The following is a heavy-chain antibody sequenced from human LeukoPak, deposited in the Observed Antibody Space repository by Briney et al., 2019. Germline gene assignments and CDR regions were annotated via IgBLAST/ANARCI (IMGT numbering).Heavy chain of an antibody. J-gene: IGHJ4*02. CDR3: ARGPRILAAGSYYFDY. CDR2: INVNGGAM. V-gene: IGHV3-11*01. Sequence: GSLRLSCSASGFSFKDYYFSWIRQAPGKGLEGVSFINVNGGAMYYADFVKGRFTISRDNAKSSLYLEMNSLRVEDTAVYYCARGPRILAAGSYYFDYWGQGSLVTVSS. D-gene: IGHD6-13*01. CDR1: GFSFKDYY.